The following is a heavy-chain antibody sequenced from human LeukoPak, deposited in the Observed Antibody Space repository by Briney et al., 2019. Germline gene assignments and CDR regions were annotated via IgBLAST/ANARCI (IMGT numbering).Heavy chain of an antibody. J-gene: IGHJ4*02. CDR2: ISSSSSHI. CDR3: ARDPRRYDFWSGYYYIDY. V-gene: IGHV3-21*01. Sequence: GGSLRLSCAASGFTFNAYSMNWVRQAPGKGLEWVSSISSSSSHIFYADSVKGRFTISRDNAKNSLYLQMNSLRAEDTAVYYCARDPRRYDFWSGYYYIDYWGQGTLVTVSS. CDR1: GFTFNAYS. D-gene: IGHD3-3*01.